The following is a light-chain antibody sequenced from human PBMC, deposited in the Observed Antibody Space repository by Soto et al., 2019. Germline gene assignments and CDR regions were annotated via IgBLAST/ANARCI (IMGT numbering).Light chain of an antibody. CDR1: SSDVGGYNY. V-gene: IGLV2-8*01. CDR2: EVS. J-gene: IGLJ2*01. Sequence: QSVLTQPPSASGSPGQSVTISCTGTSSDVGGYNYVSWYQQHPGKAPKLMIYEVSKRPSGVPDRFSGSKSGNTASLTVSGLQAEDEADYSCSSYGGSKVFGGGTQLTVL. CDR3: SSYGGSKV.